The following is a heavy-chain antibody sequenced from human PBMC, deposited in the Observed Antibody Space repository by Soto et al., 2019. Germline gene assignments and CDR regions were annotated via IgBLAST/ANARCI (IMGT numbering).Heavy chain of an antibody. CDR1: GFTFSSYG. V-gene: IGHV3-30*18. Sequence: QVQLVESGGGVVQPGRSLTLSCAASGFTFSSYGMHWVRQAPGKGLEWVAVISYDGSNKYYADSVKGRFTISRDNSKNXLYLQMNSRRAEDTAVYYCAKDHGTWSSSWYDLDYWGQGTLVTVSS. CDR3: AKDHGTWSSSWYDLDY. D-gene: IGHD6-13*01. CDR2: ISYDGSNK. J-gene: IGHJ4*02.